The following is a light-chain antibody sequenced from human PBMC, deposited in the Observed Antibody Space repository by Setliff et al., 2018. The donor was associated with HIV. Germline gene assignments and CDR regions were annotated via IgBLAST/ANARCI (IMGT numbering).Light chain of an antibody. CDR3: CSYAGSNTYV. J-gene: IGLJ1*01. CDR1: SSDVGGYNF. Sequence: QSVLTQPRSISGSPGQSVTISCTGSSSDVGGYNFVSWYQQHPGKAPKLVLYDANKWPSGVPHRFSGSKSGNTASLTISGLQTEDEADYYCCSYAGSNTYVFGTGTKVTVL. V-gene: IGLV2-11*01. CDR2: DAN.